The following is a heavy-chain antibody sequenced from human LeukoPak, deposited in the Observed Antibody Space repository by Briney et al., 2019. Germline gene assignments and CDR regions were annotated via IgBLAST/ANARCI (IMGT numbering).Heavy chain of an antibody. V-gene: IGHV1-8*01. D-gene: IGHD6-13*01. CDR1: GYTFTSYD. CDR2: MNPNSGNT. CDR3: AREAAGTCFDY. J-gene: IGHJ4*02. Sequence: GASVKVSCKASGYTFTSYDINWVRQATGQGLEWMGWMNPNSGNTGYAQKFQGRVTMTRDTSINTAYMELSSLRSEDTAVYYCAREAAGTCFDYWGQGTLVTVSS.